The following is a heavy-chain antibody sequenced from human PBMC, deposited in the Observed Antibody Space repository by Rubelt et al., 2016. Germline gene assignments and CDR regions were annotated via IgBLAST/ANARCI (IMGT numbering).Heavy chain of an antibody. V-gene: IGHV1-18*01. D-gene: IGHD3-3*01. CDR1: SYG. CDR2: ISAYNGNT. CDR3: VRGSLGIYGEVFTGTPQRWFDP. J-gene: IGHJ5*02. Sequence: SYGISWVRQAPGQGLEWMGWISAYNGNTNYAQKFQGRVTMTGDTSISSAYMELSSLRSEDTAVYYCVRGSLGIYGEVFTGTPQRWFDPWGQGTLVTVSS.